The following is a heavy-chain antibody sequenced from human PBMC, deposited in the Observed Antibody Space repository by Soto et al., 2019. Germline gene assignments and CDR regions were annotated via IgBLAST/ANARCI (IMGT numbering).Heavy chain of an antibody. D-gene: IGHD3-3*01. Sequence: GGSLRLSCAASGFTVSSNYMSWVRQAPGKGLEWVSVIYSGGSTYYADSVKGRFTISRDNYKNTLYLQMNSLRAEDTAVYYCARVLSDYDFWSGYYYFDYWGQGTLVTVSS. V-gene: IGHV3-53*01. CDR1: GFTVSSNY. J-gene: IGHJ4*02. CDR2: IYSGGST. CDR3: ARVLSDYDFWSGYYYFDY.